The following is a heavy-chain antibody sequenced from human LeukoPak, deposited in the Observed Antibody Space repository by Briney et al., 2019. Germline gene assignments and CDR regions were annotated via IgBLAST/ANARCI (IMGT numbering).Heavy chain of an antibody. Sequence: SETLSLTCAVYGGSSGGYYWSWIRQPPGGGLEWIGEINHSGSTNYNPSLKSRVTISVDTSKNQFSLKLSSVTAADTAVYYCARRNRVRNDSHIWGQGTMVTVSS. D-gene: IGHD2-21*02. V-gene: IGHV4-34*01. CDR2: INHSGST. CDR3: ARRNRVRNDSHI. J-gene: IGHJ3*02. CDR1: GGSSGGYY.